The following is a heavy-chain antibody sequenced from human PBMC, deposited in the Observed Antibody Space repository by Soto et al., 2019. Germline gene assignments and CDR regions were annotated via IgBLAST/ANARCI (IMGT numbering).Heavy chain of an antibody. CDR2: ISYDGSNK. J-gene: IGHJ6*02. Sequence: QVQLVESGGGVVQPGRSLRLSCAASGFTFSSYAMHWVRQAPGKGLEWVAVISYDGSNKYYADSVKGRFTISRDNSKNTLYLQMNSLRAEDTAVYYCARGEGYGRLYYYYGMDVWGQGTTVTVSS. V-gene: IGHV3-30-3*01. CDR3: ARGEGYGRLYYYYGMDV. D-gene: IGHD3-16*01. CDR1: GFTFSSYA.